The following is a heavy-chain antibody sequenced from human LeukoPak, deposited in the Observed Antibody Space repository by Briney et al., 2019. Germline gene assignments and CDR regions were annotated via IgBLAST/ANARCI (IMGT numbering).Heavy chain of an antibody. CDR2: ISAYNGNT. D-gene: IGHD3-10*01. CDR3: AREEDAWGSGSYYNGVCDY. Sequence: ASVKVSCKASGYTFTSYGISWVRQAPGQGLEWMGWISAYNGNTNYAQKLQGRVTMTTDTSTSTAYMELRSLRSDDTAVYYCAREEDAWGSGSYYNGVCDYWGQGTLVTVSS. CDR1: GYTFTSYG. V-gene: IGHV1-18*01. J-gene: IGHJ4*02.